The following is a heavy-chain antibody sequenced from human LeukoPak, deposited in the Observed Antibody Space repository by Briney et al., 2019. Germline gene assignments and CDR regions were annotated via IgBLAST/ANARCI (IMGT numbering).Heavy chain of an antibody. V-gene: IGHV3-11*01. CDR1: GFTFSNYV. D-gene: IGHD5-18*01. CDR2: ISSSGSTI. Sequence: GGSLRLSCAASGFTFSNYVMSWVRQAPGKGLEWVSYISSSGSTIYYADSVKGRFTISRDNAKNSLYLQMNSLRAEDTAVYYCARGIYGATAMDQAFDYWGQGTLVTVSS. CDR3: ARGIYGATAMDQAFDY. J-gene: IGHJ4*02.